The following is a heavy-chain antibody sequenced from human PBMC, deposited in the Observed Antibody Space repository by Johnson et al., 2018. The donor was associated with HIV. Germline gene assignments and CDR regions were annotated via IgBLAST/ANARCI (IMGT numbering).Heavy chain of an antibody. Sequence: QVQLVESGGGVVQPGRSLRLSCVASGFTFSSYTMHWVRQAPGKGLEWVAVISYDGSNKYYADSVKGRFTISSDNSKNTLYLQMNSLRPEDTAVYYCAGYSSSWYDAFDIWGQGTMVTVSS. CDR1: GFTFSSYT. CDR2: ISYDGSNK. V-gene: IGHV3-30*04. CDR3: AGYSSSWYDAFDI. D-gene: IGHD6-13*01. J-gene: IGHJ3*02.